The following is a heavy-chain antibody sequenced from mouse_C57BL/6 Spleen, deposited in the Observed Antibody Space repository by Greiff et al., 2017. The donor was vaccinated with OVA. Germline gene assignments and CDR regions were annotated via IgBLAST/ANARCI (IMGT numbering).Heavy chain of an antibody. D-gene: IGHD1-1*01. V-gene: IGHV1-22*01. CDR3: ARRDYYASYYYAMDD. Sequence: EVKLEESGPELVKPGASVKMSCKASGYTFTDYNMHWVKQSHGKSLEWIGYINPNNGGTSYNQKFKGKATLTVNKSSSPAYMELRSLTSADSAVYYCARRDYYASYYYAMDDWGQGTSVTVSS. J-gene: IGHJ4*01. CDR1: GYTFTDYN. CDR2: INPNNGGT.